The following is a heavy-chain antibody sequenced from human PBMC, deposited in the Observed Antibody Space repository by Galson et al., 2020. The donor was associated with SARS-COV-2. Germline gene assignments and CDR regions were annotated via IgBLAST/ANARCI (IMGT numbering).Heavy chain of an antibody. CDR2: ISGSGGST. J-gene: IGHJ4*02. CDR3: AKDLYPGEYSSSWYFDY. V-gene: IGHV3-23*01. CDR1: GFTFSSYA. Sequence: TGGSLRLSCAASGFTFSSYAMSWVRQAPGKGLEWVSTISGSGGSTYYADSVKGRFTISRDNSKNTQYLQMNSLRAEDTAVYYCAKDLYPGEYSSSWYFDYWGQGTLVTVSS. D-gene: IGHD6-13*01.